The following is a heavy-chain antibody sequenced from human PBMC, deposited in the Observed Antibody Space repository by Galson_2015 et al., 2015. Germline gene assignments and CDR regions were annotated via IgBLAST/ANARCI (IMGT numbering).Heavy chain of an antibody. D-gene: IGHD3-3*01. Sequence: LRLSCAASEFTFRSYYLSWVRPAPGKGLEWVSSISSTTTYIYYADSVKGRFTISRDNAKNSLYLQMNSLGAEDTAVYYCARQILDYDFWSGCYPTNFDYWGQGTLVTVSS. CDR3: ARQILDYDFWSGCYPTNFDY. CDR1: EFTFRSYY. CDR2: ISSTTTYI. J-gene: IGHJ4*02. V-gene: IGHV3-21*01.